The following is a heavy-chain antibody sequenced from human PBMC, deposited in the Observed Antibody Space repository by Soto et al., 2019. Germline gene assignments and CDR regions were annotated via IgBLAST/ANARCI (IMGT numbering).Heavy chain of an antibody. CDR1: GFTFSSYG. D-gene: IGHD2-2*01. CDR3: AREKGASRYYFGLDV. J-gene: IGHJ6*01. Sequence: QVQLVESGGGVVQPGRSLSLSCAASGFTFSSYGMHWVRQAPGKGLEWVAVIWFNGRNKYYADSVKGRFTISRDNSKNALYLQMSSLRAEDTAVYYGAREKGASRYYFGLDVW. CDR2: IWFNGRNK. V-gene: IGHV3-33*01.